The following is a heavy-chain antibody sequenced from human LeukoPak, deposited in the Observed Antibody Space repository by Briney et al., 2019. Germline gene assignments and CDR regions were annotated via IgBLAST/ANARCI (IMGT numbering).Heavy chain of an antibody. CDR1: GFTFTSHD. V-gene: IGHV1-8*01. Sequence: ASVKVSCKTSGFTFTSHDYNWVRQATGQGLEWMGWMNPNSGNTGYAQKFQGRVTMTRNTSISTAYMELSSLRSEDTAVYYCARDGSSSWYVGYYYYYGMDVWGQGTTVTVSS. J-gene: IGHJ6*02. CDR3: ARDGSSSWYVGYYYYYGMDV. D-gene: IGHD6-13*01. CDR2: MNPNSGNT.